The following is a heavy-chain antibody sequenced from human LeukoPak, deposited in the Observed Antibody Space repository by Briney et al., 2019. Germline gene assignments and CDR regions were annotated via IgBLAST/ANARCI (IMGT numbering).Heavy chain of an antibody. D-gene: IGHD3-9*01. Sequence: GASVKVSCKASGYTFTGYYMHWVRQAPGQGLEWMGWISAYNGNTNYAQKLQGRVTMTTDTSTSTAYMELRSLRSDDTAVYYCARFGRLQYYYYYYMDVWGKGTTVTISS. CDR2: ISAYNGNT. V-gene: IGHV1-18*04. CDR3: ARFGRLQYYYYYYMDV. CDR1: GYTFTGYY. J-gene: IGHJ6*03.